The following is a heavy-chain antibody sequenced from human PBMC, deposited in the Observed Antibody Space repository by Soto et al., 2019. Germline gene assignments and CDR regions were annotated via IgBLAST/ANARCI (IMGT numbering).Heavy chain of an antibody. CDR3: AREHPPLGIAAAGTGPFDY. CDR1: GGTFSSYA. D-gene: IGHD6-13*01. J-gene: IGHJ4*02. Sequence: QVQLVQSGAEVKKPGSSVKVSCKASGGTFSSYAISWVRQAPGQGLEWMGGIIPIFGTANYAQKFQGRVTITADESTSTAYMKLSSLRTEDTVVYYCAREHPPLGIAAAGTGPFDYWGQGTLVTVAS. V-gene: IGHV1-69*01. CDR2: IIPIFGTA.